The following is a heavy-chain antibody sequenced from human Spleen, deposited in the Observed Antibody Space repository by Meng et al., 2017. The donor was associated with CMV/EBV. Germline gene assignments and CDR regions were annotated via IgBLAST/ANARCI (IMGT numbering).Heavy chain of an antibody. V-gene: IGHV4-59*01. CDR1: GGSISIYY. Sequence: SETLSLTCTVSGGSISIYYWSWIRQPPGKGLEWIGYIYYSGSTNYNPSLKSRVTISVDTSKNQFSLKLSSVTAADTAVYYCAREDYGDHAQDYWGQGTLVTVSS. D-gene: IGHD4-17*01. CDR3: AREDYGDHAQDY. CDR2: IYYSGST. J-gene: IGHJ4*02.